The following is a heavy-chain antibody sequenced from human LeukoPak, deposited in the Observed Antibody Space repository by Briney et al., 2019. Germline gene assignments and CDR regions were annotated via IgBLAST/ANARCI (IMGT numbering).Heavy chain of an antibody. CDR1: GGSISSYY. V-gene: IGHV4-59*01. D-gene: IGHD4-17*01. J-gene: IGHJ4*02. CDR2: IYYSGST. CDR3: ARDDYAGVDY. Sequence: SETLSLTCTVSGGSISSYYWSWIRQPPGKGLEWNGYIYYSGSTNYSPSLKSRVTISVDTSKNQFSLKLSSVTAADTAVYYCARDDYAGVDYWGQGTLVTVSS.